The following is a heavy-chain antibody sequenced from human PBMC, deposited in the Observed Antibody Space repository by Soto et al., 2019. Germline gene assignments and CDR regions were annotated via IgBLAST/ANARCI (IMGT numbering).Heavy chain of an antibody. J-gene: IGHJ5*02. V-gene: IGHV3-30*18. CDR2: ISYDGSNK. CDR1: GFTFSSYG. Sequence: QVQLVESGGGVVQPGRSLRLSCAASGFTFSSYGMHWVRQAPGKGLEWVAVISYDGSNKYYADSVKGRFTISRDNSKNTLYLQMNSLRAEDTAVYYCAKDSPWFHPWGQGTLVTVSS. CDR3: AKDSPWFHP.